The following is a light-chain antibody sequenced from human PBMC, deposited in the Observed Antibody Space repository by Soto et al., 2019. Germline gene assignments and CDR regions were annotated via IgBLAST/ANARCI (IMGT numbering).Light chain of an antibody. J-gene: IGKJ3*01. CDR3: QQRRNLPWT. CDR1: QLLFSY. V-gene: IGKV3-11*01. Sequence: EIVLTQSTATLSLSPGERPTLSCRASQLLFSYLAWFQQKPGQAPRLLIYDASNRATGIPARFSGSGSGTDFTLTISSLEPEDFAIYYCQQRRNLPWTCGPGTKVDMK. CDR2: DAS.